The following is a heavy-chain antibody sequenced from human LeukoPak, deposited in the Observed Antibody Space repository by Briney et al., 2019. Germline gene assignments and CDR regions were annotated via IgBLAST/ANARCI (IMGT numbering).Heavy chain of an antibody. D-gene: IGHD6-13*01. CDR2: IRSKAYGGTT. CDR3: TRAAYSSSWYHYYYYMDV. V-gene: IGHV3-49*04. CDR1: GFTFSSYW. J-gene: IGHJ6*03. Sequence: GGSLRLSCAASGFTFSSYWMSWVRQAPGKGLEWVGFIRSKAYGGTTEYAASVKGRFTISRDDSKSIAYLQMNSLKTEDTAVYYCTRAAYSSSWYHYYYYMDVWGKGTTVTVSS.